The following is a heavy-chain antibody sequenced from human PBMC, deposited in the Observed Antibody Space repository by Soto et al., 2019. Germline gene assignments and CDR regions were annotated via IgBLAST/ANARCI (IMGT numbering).Heavy chain of an antibody. Sequence: KQSQTLSLTCAISGDSVSSNSAAWNWIRQSPSRGLEWLGRTYYRSKWYNDYVVSVKSRITINPDTSKNQFSLQLNSVTPEDTAVYYCARDPHYRAARTKFFDYWGQGTLVTVSS. D-gene: IGHD6-6*01. V-gene: IGHV6-1*01. CDR1: GDSVSSNSAA. J-gene: IGHJ4*02. CDR2: TYYRSKWYN. CDR3: ARDPHYRAARTKFFDY.